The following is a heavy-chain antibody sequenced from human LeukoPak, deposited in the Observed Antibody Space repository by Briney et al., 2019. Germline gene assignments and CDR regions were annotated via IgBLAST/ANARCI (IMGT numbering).Heavy chain of an antibody. J-gene: IGHJ6*02. CDR3: ARKYSSSGVYYYGMDV. Sequence: PGGSLRLSCAASGITFSGYAMHWVRQAPGEGLEWVSVISNDGTKIFYADSVKGRFTISRDNSKNTLYLQMNSLRAEDTAVYYCARKYSSSGVYYYGMDVWGQGTTVTVSS. CDR1: GITFSGYA. D-gene: IGHD6-13*01. CDR2: ISNDGTKI. V-gene: IGHV3-30-3*01.